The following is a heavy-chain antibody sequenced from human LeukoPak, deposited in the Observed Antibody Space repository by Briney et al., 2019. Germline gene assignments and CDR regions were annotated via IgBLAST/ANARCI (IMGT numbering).Heavy chain of an antibody. J-gene: IGHJ4*02. D-gene: IGHD6-19*01. CDR2: IWYDGSNK. CDR3: AKDKASSGWSEDY. CDR1: GFTFSSYG. Sequence: PGGSLRLSCAASGFTFSSYGMHWVRQAPGKGLEWVAVIWYDGSNKYYADSVKGRFTISRDNSKNTLYLQMNSLRAEDTAVYYCAKDKASSGWSEDYWGQGTLVTVSS. V-gene: IGHV3-33*06.